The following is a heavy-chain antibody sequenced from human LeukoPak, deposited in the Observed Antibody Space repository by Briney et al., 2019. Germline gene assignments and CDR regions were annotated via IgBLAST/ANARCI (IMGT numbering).Heavy chain of an antibody. CDR1: GGTFSSYA. CDR2: IIPIFGTA. Sequence: SVKVSCKASGGTFSSYAISWVRQAPGQGLEWMGGIIPIFGTANYAQKFQGRVTITTDESTSTACMELSSLRSEDTAVYYCARSGGREDYFDYWGQGTLVTVSS. V-gene: IGHV1-69*05. D-gene: IGHD1-14*01. CDR3: ARSGGREDYFDY. J-gene: IGHJ4*02.